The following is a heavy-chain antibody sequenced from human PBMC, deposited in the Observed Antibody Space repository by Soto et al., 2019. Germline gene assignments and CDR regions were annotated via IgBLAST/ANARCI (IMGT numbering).Heavy chain of an antibody. CDR2: INPDSGHT. V-gene: IGHV1-3*01. CDR3: GRSVVGATGEILYNAMDV. D-gene: IGHD1-26*01. CDR1: GYTFTTYA. J-gene: IGHJ6*02. Sequence: QVQLVQSGAEVKKPGASVKVSCKASGYTFTTYALHWVRQAPGQRPEWMGWINPDSGHTKYSKRFQDRVTITRDTSASTGYMELSSLRDEDTAVYYCGRSVVGATGEILYNAMDVWGQGTTVTVSS.